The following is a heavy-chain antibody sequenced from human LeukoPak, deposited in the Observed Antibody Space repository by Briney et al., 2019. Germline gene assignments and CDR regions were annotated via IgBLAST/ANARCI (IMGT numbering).Heavy chain of an antibody. V-gene: IGHV4-39*01. CDR2: IHYSGST. CDR3: ARGSIAPDY. J-gene: IGHJ4*02. D-gene: IGHD6-6*01. CDR1: GFTFSGCTMH. Sequence: GSLRLSCTASGFTFSGCTMHWVRQPPGKGLEWIGNIHYSGSTYYNPSLKSRVTISVDTSKNQFSLRLSSVTAADTAVYYCARGSIAPDYWGQGTLVTVSS.